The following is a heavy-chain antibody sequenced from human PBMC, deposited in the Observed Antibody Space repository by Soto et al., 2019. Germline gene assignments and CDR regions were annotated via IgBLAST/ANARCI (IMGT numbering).Heavy chain of an antibody. J-gene: IGHJ4*02. V-gene: IGHV1-69*13. D-gene: IGHD6-19*01. CDR1: GGTFSSFA. CDR2: TIPIFGTP. CDR3: ATSLYSSGQTGFDN. Sequence: SVKVSCKASGGTFSSFAISWVRQAPGLGLECMGGTIPIFGTPNYALKLQGRVTITADESTSTAYMELSSLRSEDTAVYYCATSLYSSGQTGFDNWGQGTLVTVSS.